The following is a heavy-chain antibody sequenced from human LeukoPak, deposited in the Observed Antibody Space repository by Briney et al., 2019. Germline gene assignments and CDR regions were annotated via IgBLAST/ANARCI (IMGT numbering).Heavy chain of an antibody. Sequence: ASVKVSCKASGYTFTGYYMHWVRQAPGQGLEWMGWINPNSGGTNYAQKFQGRVTMTRDTSISTAYMELSRLRSDDTAVYYCARGVGYSSTNFDYWGQGTLVTVSS. CDR1: GYTFTGYY. CDR2: INPNSGGT. V-gene: IGHV1-2*02. D-gene: IGHD6-19*01. J-gene: IGHJ4*02. CDR3: ARGVGYSSTNFDY.